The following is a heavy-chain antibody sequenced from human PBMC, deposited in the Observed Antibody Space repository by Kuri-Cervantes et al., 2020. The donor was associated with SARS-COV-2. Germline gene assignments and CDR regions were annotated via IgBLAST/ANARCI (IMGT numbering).Heavy chain of an antibody. CDR1: GFTFSSYA. Sequence: GESLKISCAASGFTFSSYAMSWVRQAPGKGLVWVSRINSDVSSASYADSVKGRFTIPRDNAKNTLYLQMNSLRAEDTAVYYCARDRYDFLSGYYGGLDYWGQGTLVTVSS. CDR2: INSDVSSA. J-gene: IGHJ4*02. D-gene: IGHD3-3*01. CDR3: ARDRYDFLSGYYGGLDY. V-gene: IGHV3-74*01.